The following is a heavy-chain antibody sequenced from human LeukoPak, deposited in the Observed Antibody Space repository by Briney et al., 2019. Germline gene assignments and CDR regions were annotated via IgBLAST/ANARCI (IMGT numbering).Heavy chain of an antibody. D-gene: IGHD6-13*01. CDR1: CGPLSRYH. Sequence: TLKVSCGPLSRYHCSWIRQPPGKRPEWIGYIYYSGSTNYNPSLMSRVTISVDTSMNQFSLRLSSVTAADTAVYYCASGAAAGTVFDYWGRGTLVTVSS. V-gene: IGHV4-59*01. CDR2: IYYSGST. J-gene: IGHJ4*02. CDR3: ASGAAAGTVFDY.